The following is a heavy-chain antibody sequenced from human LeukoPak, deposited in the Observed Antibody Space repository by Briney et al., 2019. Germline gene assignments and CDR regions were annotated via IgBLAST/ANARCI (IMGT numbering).Heavy chain of an antibody. D-gene: IGHD5-12*01. CDR2: ISSSSNTI. J-gene: IGHJ4*02. Sequence: PGGSLRLSCAASGFTFSTYSMNWVRQAPGKGLEWVSYISSSSNTIYYADSVKGRFTISRDNAKNSLYLQMNSLRDEDTAVYYCARDILTKQAYSGYDNWGQGILVTVSS. CDR3: ARDILTKQAYSGYDN. V-gene: IGHV3-48*02. CDR1: GFTFSTYS.